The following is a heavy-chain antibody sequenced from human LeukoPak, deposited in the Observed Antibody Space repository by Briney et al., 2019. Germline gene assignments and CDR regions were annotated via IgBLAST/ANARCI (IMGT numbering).Heavy chain of an antibody. V-gene: IGHV3-30*04. D-gene: IGHD3-9*01. Sequence: HTGRSLRLSCAASGFTFSSYAMHWVRQAPGKGLEWVAVISYDGSNKYYADSVKGRFTISRDNSKNTLYLQMNSLRAEDTAVYYCARAIANYDILIGYYLNYFDYWGQGTLVTVSS. CDR2: ISYDGSNK. CDR1: GFTFSSYA. CDR3: ARAIANYDILIGYYLNYFDY. J-gene: IGHJ4*02.